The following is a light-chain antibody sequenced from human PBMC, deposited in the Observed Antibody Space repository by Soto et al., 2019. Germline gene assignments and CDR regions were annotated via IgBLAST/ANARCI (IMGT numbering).Light chain of an antibody. CDR1: SSNIGNNY. V-gene: IGLV1-51*02. CDR2: ENN. Sequence: QSVLTQPPSVSAAPGQTVTISCSGSSSNIGNNYVSWYQQLPGTAPKLLIFENNKRPSGIPDRFSASKSGTSATLAITGLQPGDADDYYCGTWDNSLSLPYVFGTGTKLTVL. J-gene: IGLJ1*01. CDR3: GTWDNSLSLPYV.